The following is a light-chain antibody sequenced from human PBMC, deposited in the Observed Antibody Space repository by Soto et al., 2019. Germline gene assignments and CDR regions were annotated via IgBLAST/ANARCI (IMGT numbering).Light chain of an antibody. Sequence: EIVLTQSPGTLSLSPGERATLSCRTSQSVSSSYLAWYKQRPGQAPRLLIHGTSSRATGIPDRFSGSASGTDFTLTISRLEPEDFVVYYCQQYGSSPPMYTFGQGTKVEIK. CDR1: QSVSSSY. CDR2: GTS. CDR3: QQYGSSPPMYT. J-gene: IGKJ2*01. V-gene: IGKV3-20*01.